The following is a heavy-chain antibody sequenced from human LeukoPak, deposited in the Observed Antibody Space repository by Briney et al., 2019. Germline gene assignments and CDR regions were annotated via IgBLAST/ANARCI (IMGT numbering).Heavy chain of an antibody. CDR2: LNSDGSST. CDR3: ARDPYSGSYSDYYYYYMDV. CDR1: GFTFSSYW. V-gene: IGHV3-74*01. J-gene: IGHJ6*03. Sequence: GGSLRLSCAASGFTFSSYWMHWVRQAPGKGLVWVSRLNSDGSSTSYADSVRGRFTISRDNAKNTLYLQMNSLRAEDTAVYYCARDPYSGSYSDYYYYYMDVWGKGTTVTVSS. D-gene: IGHD1-26*01.